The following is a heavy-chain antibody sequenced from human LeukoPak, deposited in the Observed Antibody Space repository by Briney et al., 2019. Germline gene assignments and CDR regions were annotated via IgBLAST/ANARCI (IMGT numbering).Heavy chain of an antibody. J-gene: IGHJ4*02. Sequence: SETLSLTCAVYGGSFSGYYWSWIRQPPGKGLEWIGEINHSGSTNYNPSLKSRVTISVDTSKNQFSLKLSSVTAADTAVYYCASTSRDGYNGDYWGQGTLVTVSS. V-gene: IGHV4-34*01. CDR3: ASTSRDGYNGDY. CDR1: GGSFSGYY. D-gene: IGHD5-24*01. CDR2: INHSGST.